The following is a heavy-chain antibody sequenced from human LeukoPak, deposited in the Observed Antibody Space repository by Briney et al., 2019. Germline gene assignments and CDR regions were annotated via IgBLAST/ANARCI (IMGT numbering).Heavy chain of an antibody. V-gene: IGHV4-39*02. J-gene: IGHJ4*02. CDR2: IYYSGST. Sequence: SETLSLTCLVSGGSISSSASYWAWIRQPPGKGLEWIASIYYSGSTYYNPSLKSRVTISADTSESQFSLKLSSVTAADTAVYYCARELNGDSSGYYYQWYFDYWGQGTLVTVSS. CDR1: GGSISSSASY. CDR3: ARELNGDSSGYYYQWYFDY. D-gene: IGHD3-22*01.